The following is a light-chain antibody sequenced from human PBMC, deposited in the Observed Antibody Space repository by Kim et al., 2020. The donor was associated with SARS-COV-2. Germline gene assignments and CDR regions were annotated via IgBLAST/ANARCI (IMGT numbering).Light chain of an antibody. CDR2: AVS. CDR3: QTYDTVPYN. J-gene: IGKJ2*01. Sequence: DIQMTQSPSSLSASVGDRVTITCRASQAIRKYVAWYQQKPGKIPKLLIHAVSTLQSGVPSRFSGGGSGTDFTLTIRGPQPEDVATYYCQTYDTVPYNFGQGTKLEI. V-gene: IGKV1-27*01. CDR1: QAIRKY.